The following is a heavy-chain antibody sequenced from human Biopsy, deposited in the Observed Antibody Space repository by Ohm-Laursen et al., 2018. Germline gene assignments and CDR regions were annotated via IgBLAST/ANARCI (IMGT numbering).Heavy chain of an antibody. Sequence: SETLSLTCTVSGGSLSSYYWSWIRQPAGKGREWIGQNSTSGITNFNPSLKSRVTMSDDTSKNKIPLGLSSVTAADTAVYYCARDRDRRGWFDPWGQGTLVTVSS. CDR3: ARDRDRRGWFDP. CDR2: NSTSGIT. V-gene: IGHV4-4*07. D-gene: IGHD1-14*01. J-gene: IGHJ5*02. CDR1: GGSLSSYY.